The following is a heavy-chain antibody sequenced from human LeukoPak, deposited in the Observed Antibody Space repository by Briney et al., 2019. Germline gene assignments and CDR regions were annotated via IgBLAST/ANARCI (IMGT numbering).Heavy chain of an antibody. CDR2: LNPNTGGT. CDR3: ARGPDIYCPSTSCVDY. J-gene: IGHJ4*02. CDR1: GYAFTAFY. Sequence: ASVQVSCKASGYAFTAFYIHWVRQAPGQGLEWMGRLNPNTGGTIHAQKFQGRVTISRDTSISTAYMELSSLRSDDTAVYYCARGPDIYCPSTSCVDYWGQGTLVTVSS. D-gene: IGHD2-2*01. V-gene: IGHV1-2*06.